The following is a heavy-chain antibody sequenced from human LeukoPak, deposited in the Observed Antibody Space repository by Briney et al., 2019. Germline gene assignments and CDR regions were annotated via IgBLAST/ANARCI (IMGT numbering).Heavy chain of an antibody. CDR1: GYSISSGYY. D-gene: IGHD3-16*02. CDR3: ARDVVRDYVWGSYRYFSAFDI. J-gene: IGHJ3*02. V-gene: IGHV4-38-2*02. Sequence: PSETLSLTCTVSGYSISSGYYWGWIRQPPGKGLEWIGSIYHSGSTYYNPSLKSRVTISVDTSKNQFSLKLSSVTAADTAVYYCARDVVRDYVWGSYRYFSAFDIWGQGTMVTVSS. CDR2: IYHSGST.